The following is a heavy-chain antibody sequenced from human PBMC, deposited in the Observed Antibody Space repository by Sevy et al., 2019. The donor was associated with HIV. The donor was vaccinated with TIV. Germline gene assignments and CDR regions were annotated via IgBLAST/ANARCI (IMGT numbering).Heavy chain of an antibody. CDR1: GFTFSTYE. Sequence: GGSLRLSCTASGFTFSTYEMNWVRQAPGKGLEWVSYISNSGNTIYYSTSVKGRFTISRDNAKNSLYLQMNSLRAADTAVYYCARDLPPSATTVAHFDYWGRGTLVTVSS. CDR2: ISNSGNTI. V-gene: IGHV3-48*03. D-gene: IGHD4-17*01. J-gene: IGHJ4*02. CDR3: ARDLPPSATTVAHFDY.